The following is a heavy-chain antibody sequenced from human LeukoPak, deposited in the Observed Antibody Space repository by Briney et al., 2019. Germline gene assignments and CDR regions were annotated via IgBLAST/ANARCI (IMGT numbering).Heavy chain of an antibody. Sequence: PGGSLRLSCAASGFTFSDYYMSWIRQAPGKGLEWVSYISSNSRYTHYADSVKGRSTISRDNAKNSLYLQMNSLRAEDTAVYYCARDTSFATVRCGMDVWGQGTTVTVSS. CDR2: ISSNSRYT. D-gene: IGHD4-17*01. CDR1: GFTFSDYY. V-gene: IGHV3-11*05. J-gene: IGHJ6*02. CDR3: ARDTSFATVRCGMDV.